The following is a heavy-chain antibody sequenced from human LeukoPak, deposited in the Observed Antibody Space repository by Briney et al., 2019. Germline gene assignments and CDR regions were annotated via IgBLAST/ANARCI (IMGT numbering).Heavy chain of an antibody. CDR3: ARAGSSSSLYFDY. CDR2: ISGSGGST. Sequence: GGSLRLSCAASGFTFSSYAMSWVRQAPGKGLEWVSAISGSGGSTYYADSVKGRFTISRDNAKNSLYLQMNSLRAEDTAVYYCARAGSSSSLYFDYWGQGTLVTVSS. D-gene: IGHD6-6*01. V-gene: IGHV3-23*01. J-gene: IGHJ4*02. CDR1: GFTFSSYA.